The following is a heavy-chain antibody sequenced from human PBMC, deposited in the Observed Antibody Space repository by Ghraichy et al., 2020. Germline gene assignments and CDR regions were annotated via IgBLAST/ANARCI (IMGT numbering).Heavy chain of an antibody. J-gene: IGHJ4*02. V-gene: IGHV3-53*01. Sequence: GGSLRLSCAASGFTVSTNYMSWVRQAPGKGLEWVSVIYSGGSTYYADSVKGRFTISRDNSKNTLYLQMNSLRVEDTAVYYCARDLPPARATVTTYWGQGTLVTVSS. CDR2: IYSGGST. D-gene: IGHD4-17*01. CDR1: GFTVSTNY. CDR3: ARDLPPARATVTTY.